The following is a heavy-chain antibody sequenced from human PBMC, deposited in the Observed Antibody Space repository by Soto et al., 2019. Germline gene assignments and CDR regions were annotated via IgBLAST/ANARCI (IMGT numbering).Heavy chain of an antibody. D-gene: IGHD3-3*01. J-gene: IGHJ6*02. CDR2: ISAYNGNT. CDR3: ASTNYDFWSGYTPDYYGMDV. V-gene: IGHV1-18*01. CDR1: GYTSTSYG. Sequence: ASVKVSCKASGYTSTSYGISWVRQAPGQGLEWMGWISAYNGNTNYAQKLQGRVTMTTDTSTSTAYMELRSLRSDDTAVYYCASTNYDFWSGYTPDYYGMDVWGQGTTVTVSS.